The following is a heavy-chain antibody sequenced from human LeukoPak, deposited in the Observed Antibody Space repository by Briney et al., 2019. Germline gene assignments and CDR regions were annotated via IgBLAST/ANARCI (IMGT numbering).Heavy chain of an antibody. CDR2: IDWDDDK. CDR1: GFSLRTGGMC. Sequence: SGPALVKPPQTLTLTCTFSGFSLRTGGMCVSWIRQPPGKALEWLARIDWDDDKYYSTSLKTRLTISKDTSKNQVVLTMTNMDPVDTATYYCARIRAMATSDWGQGTMVTVSS. CDR3: ARIRAMATSD. D-gene: IGHD5-24*01. J-gene: IGHJ3*01. V-gene: IGHV2-70*11.